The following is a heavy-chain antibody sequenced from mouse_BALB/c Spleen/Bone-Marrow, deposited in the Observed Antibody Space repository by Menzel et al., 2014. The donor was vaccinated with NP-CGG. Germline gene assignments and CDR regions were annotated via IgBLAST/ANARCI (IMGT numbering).Heavy chain of an antibody. D-gene: IGHD2-14*01. CDR2: VDPENGDT. CDR1: GFNIKDYY. CDR3: YAWGYDDY. J-gene: IGHJ2*01. Sequence: EAHRAEAGAELVRSGASVKLSCTASGFNIKDYYMHWVKQRLEQGLEWIGRVDPENGDTEYSPKFQGKATMTADTSSNTAYLQLSSLTSEDTAVYYCYAWGYDDYWGQGTTLTVSS. V-gene: IGHV14-4*02.